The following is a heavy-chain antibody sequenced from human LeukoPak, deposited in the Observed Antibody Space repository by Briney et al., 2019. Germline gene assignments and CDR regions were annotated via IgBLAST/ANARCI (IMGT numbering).Heavy chain of an antibody. CDR2: IYSGGST. Sequence: QPGGSLRLSCAASGFTFSSNYMSWVRQAPGKGLEWVSVIYSGGSTYYADSVKGRFTISRDNSKNTLYLQMNSLRAEDTAVYYCARGMDTAMVYPDYWGQGTLVTVSS. D-gene: IGHD5-18*01. CDR3: ARGMDTAMVYPDY. V-gene: IGHV3-53*01. CDR1: GFTFSSNY. J-gene: IGHJ4*02.